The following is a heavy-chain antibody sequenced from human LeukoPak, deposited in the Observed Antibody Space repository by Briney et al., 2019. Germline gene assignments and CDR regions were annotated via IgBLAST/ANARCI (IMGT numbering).Heavy chain of an antibody. J-gene: IGHJ3*02. V-gene: IGHV3-48*03. CDR3: ARDSRDGYNEGAFDI. CDR1: GFTFSSYE. D-gene: IGHD5-24*01. Sequence: GGSLRLSCAASGFTFSSYEMNWVRQAPGKGLEWVSYISSSGSTIYYADSVKGRFTISRDNAKNSLYLQMNSLRAEDTAVYYCARDSRDGYNEGAFDIWGQGTMVTVSS. CDR2: ISSSGSTI.